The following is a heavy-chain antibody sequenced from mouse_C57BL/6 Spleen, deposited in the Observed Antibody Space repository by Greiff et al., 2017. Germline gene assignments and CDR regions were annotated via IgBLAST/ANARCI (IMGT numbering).Heavy chain of an antibody. CDR1: GYSITSGYY. CDR2: ISYDGSN. D-gene: IGHD2-4*01. V-gene: IGHV3-6*01. Sequence: EVQLQQSGPGLVKPSQSLSLTCSVTGYSITSGYYWNWIRQFPGNKLEWMGYISYDGSNNYNPSLKNRISITRDTSKNQFFLKLNSVTTEDTATYYCARAAYYDYDVCAMDYWGQGTSVTVSS. J-gene: IGHJ4*01. CDR3: ARAAYYDYDVCAMDY.